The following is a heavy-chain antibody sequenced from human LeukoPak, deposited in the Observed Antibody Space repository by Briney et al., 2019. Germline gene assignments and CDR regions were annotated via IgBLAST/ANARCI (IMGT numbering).Heavy chain of an antibody. J-gene: IGHJ6*03. V-gene: IGHV4-38-2*02. Sequence: GSLRLSCAASGFTFSSNAMSWVRQPPGKGLEWIGSIYYSGSTYYNPSLKSRVTISVDTSKNHFSLKLSSVTAADTAVYYCARDQSSSYGRSMDVWGKGTTVTISS. CDR1: GFTFSSNAM. CDR2: IYYSGST. D-gene: IGHD6-13*01. CDR3: ARDQSSSYGRSMDV.